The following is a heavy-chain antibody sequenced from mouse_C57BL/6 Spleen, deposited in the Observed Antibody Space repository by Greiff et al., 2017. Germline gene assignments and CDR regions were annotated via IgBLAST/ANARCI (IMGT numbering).Heavy chain of an antibody. V-gene: IGHV1-54*01. CDR1: GYAFTNYL. CDR3: ARWGDYYAMDY. Sequence: QVQLQQSGAELVRPGTSVKVSCKASGYAFTNYLIEWVKQRPGQGLEWIGVINTGSGGTNYNEKFKGKATLTADKSSSNAYMQLSSLTSEDSAVYFCARWGDYYAMDYWGQGTSVTVSS. CDR2: INTGSGGT. J-gene: IGHJ4*01.